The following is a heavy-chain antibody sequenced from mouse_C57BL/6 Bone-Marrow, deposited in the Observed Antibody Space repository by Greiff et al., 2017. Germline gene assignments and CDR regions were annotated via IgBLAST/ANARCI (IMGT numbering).Heavy chain of an antibody. CDR3: ARYTPSYAMDY. J-gene: IGHJ4*01. Sequence: EVQLVESGGGLVQPGGSLSLSCAASGFTFTDYYMSWVRQPPGKALEWLGFIRNKANGYTTEYSASVKGRFNISRDNSQSILYLQMNALRAEDSATYDCARYTPSYAMDYWGQGTSVTVSS. CDR2: IRNKANGYTT. CDR1: GFTFTDYY. V-gene: IGHV7-3*01.